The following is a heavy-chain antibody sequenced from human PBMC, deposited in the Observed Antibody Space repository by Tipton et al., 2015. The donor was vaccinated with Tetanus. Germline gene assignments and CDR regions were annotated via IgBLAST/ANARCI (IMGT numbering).Heavy chain of an antibody. CDR2: ISGSGGST. V-gene: IGHV3-23*01. CDR1: GFTFSSYA. J-gene: IGHJ5*02. CDR3: AKANPGYSSSWYLWDWFDP. Sequence: SLRLSCAASGFTFSSYAMSWVRQAPGKGLEWVSAISGSGGSTYYADSVKGRFTISRDNSKNTLYLQMNSLRAEDTAVYYCAKANPGYSSSWYLWDWFDPWGQGTLVTVSS. D-gene: IGHD6-13*01.